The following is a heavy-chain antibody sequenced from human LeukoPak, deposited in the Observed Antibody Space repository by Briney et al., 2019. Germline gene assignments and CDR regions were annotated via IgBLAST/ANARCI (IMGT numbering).Heavy chain of an antibody. D-gene: IGHD1-1*01. CDR1: GYIFNDYY. CDR3: ARVVRYGTSEMY. CDR2: IDPKSGGT. J-gene: IGHJ4*02. Sequence: ASVKVSCKASGYIFNDYYMHWIRQAPGQGLEWMGRIDPKSGGTEYAQKFQGRVTMTRDTSISTAYMELSRLRSDDTAVYFCARVVRYGTSEMYWGPGTLVTVSS. V-gene: IGHV1-2*02.